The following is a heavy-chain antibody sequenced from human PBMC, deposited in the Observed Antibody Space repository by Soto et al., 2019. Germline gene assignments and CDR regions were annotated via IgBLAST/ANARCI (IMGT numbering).Heavy chain of an antibody. CDR3: AKDVRSSSKTGAFDI. D-gene: IGHD6-13*01. Sequence: SLRLSSAASGLTISYYALSWVRQAPGKGLEWVSAISGSGGSTYYADSVKGRFTIYRDNSKNTLYLQMNSLRAEDTAVYYCAKDVRSSSKTGAFDIWGQGTMVTVSS. CDR1: GLTISYYA. V-gene: IGHV3-23*01. CDR2: ISGSGGST. J-gene: IGHJ3*02.